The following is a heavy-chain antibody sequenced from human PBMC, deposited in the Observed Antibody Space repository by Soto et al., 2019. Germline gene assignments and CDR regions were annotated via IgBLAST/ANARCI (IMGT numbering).Heavy chain of an antibody. J-gene: IGHJ6*02. CDR2: ISGSGGST. V-gene: IGHV3-23*01. Sequence: GGSLRLSCAASGFTFSSYAMSWVRQAPGKGLEWVSAISGSGGSTYYADSVKGRFTISRDNSKNTLYLQMNSLRAEDTAVYYCAKDDDNYYYYGMDVWGQGTTVTSP. D-gene: IGHD1-1*01. CDR3: AKDDDNYYYYGMDV. CDR1: GFTFSSYA.